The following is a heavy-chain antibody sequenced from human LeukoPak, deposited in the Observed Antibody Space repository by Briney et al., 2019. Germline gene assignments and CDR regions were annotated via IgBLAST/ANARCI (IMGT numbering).Heavy chain of an antibody. J-gene: IGHJ4*02. CDR1: GGTFSSYA. Sequence: GASVKVSCKASGGTFSSYAISWVRQAPGQGLEWMGWINPNSGGTNYAQKFQGRVTMTRDTSISTAYMELSRLRSDDTAVYYCARVGVRGVMALDYWGQGTLVTVSS. D-gene: IGHD3-10*01. CDR3: ARVGVRGVMALDY. V-gene: IGHV1-2*02. CDR2: INPNSGGT.